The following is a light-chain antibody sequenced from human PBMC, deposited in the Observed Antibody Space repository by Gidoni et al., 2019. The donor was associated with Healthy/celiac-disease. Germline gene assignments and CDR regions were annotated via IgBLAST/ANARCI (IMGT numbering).Light chain of an antibody. CDR3: QQLNSYPLT. CDR2: AAS. CDR1: QGISSY. V-gene: IGKV1-9*01. Sequence: DIQLTHSPSFLSASVRDRVTIPCRASQGISSYLACQQQTPGEAPKLLIYAASTLPSGVPPRFSGSGSGAEFTLTISSLQPEDVATYYYQQLNSYPLTFGGGTKVEIK. J-gene: IGKJ4*01.